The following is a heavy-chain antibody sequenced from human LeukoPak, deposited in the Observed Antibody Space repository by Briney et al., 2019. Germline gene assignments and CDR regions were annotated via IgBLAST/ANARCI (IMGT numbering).Heavy chain of an antibody. Sequence: GASVKVSCKASGYTFTGYYMHWVRQAPGQGLEWMGWINPNSGGTNYAQKFQGWVTMTRDTSISTAYMELSRLRSDDTAVYYCAREGSRRGYSGYEGHYYGMDVWGKGTTVTVSS. CDR3: AREGSRRGYSGYEGHYYGMDV. CDR2: INPNSGGT. CDR1: GYTFTGYY. J-gene: IGHJ6*04. V-gene: IGHV1-2*04. D-gene: IGHD5-12*01.